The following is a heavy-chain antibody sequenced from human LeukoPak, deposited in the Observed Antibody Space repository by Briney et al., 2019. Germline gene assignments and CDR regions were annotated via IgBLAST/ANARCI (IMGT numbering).Heavy chain of an antibody. V-gene: IGHV3-30-3*01. CDR2: ISYDGSNK. CDR3: ASALTGTTSQTLDY. CDR1: GFTFSSYA. Sequence: PGGSLRLSCAASGFTFSSYAMHWVRQAPGKGLEWVAVISYDGSNKYYADSVKGRFTISRDNSKNTLYLQMNSLRAEDTAVYYCASALTGTTSQTLDYWGQGTLVTVSS. D-gene: IGHD1-7*01. J-gene: IGHJ4*02.